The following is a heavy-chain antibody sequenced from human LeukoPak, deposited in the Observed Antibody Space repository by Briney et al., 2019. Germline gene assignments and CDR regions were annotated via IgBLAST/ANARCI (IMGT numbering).Heavy chain of an antibody. CDR1: GYTFTGYY. D-gene: IGHD3-10*01. CDR3: AREGTMVRGHDY. J-gene: IGHJ4*02. V-gene: IGHV1-46*01. CDR2: INPSGGST. Sequence: ASVKVSCKASGYTFTGYYMHWVRQAPGQGLEWMGIINPSGGSTSYAQKFQGRVTMTRDTSTSTVYMELSSLRSEDTAVYYCAREGTMVRGHDYWGQGTLVTVSS.